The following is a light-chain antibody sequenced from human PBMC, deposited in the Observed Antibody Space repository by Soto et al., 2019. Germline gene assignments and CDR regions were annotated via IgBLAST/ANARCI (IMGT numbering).Light chain of an antibody. V-gene: IGKV1-33*01. J-gene: IGKJ5*01. Sequence: DIQMTQAPSSLSASVGARVTITCQASQDISNLLNWYQQKPGKAPRLMIYDASNLETGVPSRFSGSGSGTDCTFTISSLQPEDIATYYCQQYEDIPITFGQGTRLEIK. CDR3: QQYEDIPIT. CDR1: QDISNL. CDR2: DAS.